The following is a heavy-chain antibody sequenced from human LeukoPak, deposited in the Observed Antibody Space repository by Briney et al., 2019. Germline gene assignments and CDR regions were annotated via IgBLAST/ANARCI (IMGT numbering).Heavy chain of an antibody. CDR2: IYTSGST. J-gene: IGHJ6*03. Sequence: SETLSLTCTVSGGSISSYYWSWIRQPPGKGLEWIGYIYTSGSTNYNPSLKSRVTISVDTSKNQFSLKLSSVTAADTAVYYCARRRRVAGGGTLPHPPYYYYFMDGWGKGTTVTVSS. V-gene: IGHV4-4*09. D-gene: IGHD4-23*01. CDR1: GGSISSYY. CDR3: ARRRRVAGGGTLPHPPYYYYFMDG.